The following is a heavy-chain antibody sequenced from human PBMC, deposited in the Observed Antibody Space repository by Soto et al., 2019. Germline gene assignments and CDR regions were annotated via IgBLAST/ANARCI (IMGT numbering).Heavy chain of an antibody. Sequence: PSETLSLTGAVSGGSISSGGYSWSWIRQPPGKGLEWMGYIYHSGSTYYNPSLKSRVTISVDRSKNQFSLKLSSVTAADTAVYYCARVITMVRGAPVYYYYYYGMDVWGQGTTVTVSS. CDR2: IYHSGST. V-gene: IGHV4-30-2*01. J-gene: IGHJ6*02. CDR3: ARVITMVRGAPVYYYYYYGMDV. D-gene: IGHD3-10*01. CDR1: GGSISSGGYS.